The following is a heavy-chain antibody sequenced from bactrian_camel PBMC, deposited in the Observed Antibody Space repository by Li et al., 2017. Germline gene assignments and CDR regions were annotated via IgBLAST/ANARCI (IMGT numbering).Heavy chain of an antibody. CDR3: AAQRNEARCYAGSWYPASAAGGY. CDR1: GYTYYRYC. D-gene: IGHD3*01. Sequence: VESGGGLVQPGGSLRLSCQISGYTYYRYCLGWFREAPGKQREGVAVIASDGTTSYAESVKGRFAISQDNGKNTLYLQMDDLEPEDTAVYFCAAQRNEARCYAGSWYPASAAGGYWGQGTQVTVS. J-gene: IGHJ4*01. V-gene: IGHV3S53*01. CDR2: IASDGTT.